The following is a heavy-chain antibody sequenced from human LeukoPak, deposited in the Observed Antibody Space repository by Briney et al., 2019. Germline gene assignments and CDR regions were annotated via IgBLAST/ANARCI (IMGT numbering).Heavy chain of an antibody. CDR1: GGSFSGYY. D-gene: IGHD3-10*01. CDR3: ARVPMVRGVINAYYFDY. Sequence: SETLSLTCAVYGGSFSGYYWSWIRQPPGKGLERIGEINHSGSTNYNPSLMSRVTISVDTSKNQFSLKLSSVTAADTAVYYCARVPMVRGVINAYYFDYWGQGTLVTVSS. V-gene: IGHV4-34*01. CDR2: INHSGST. J-gene: IGHJ4*02.